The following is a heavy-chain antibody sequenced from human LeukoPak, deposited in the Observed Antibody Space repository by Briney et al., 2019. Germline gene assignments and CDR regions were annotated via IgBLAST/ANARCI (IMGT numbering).Heavy chain of an antibody. CDR2: IYPGDSDT. D-gene: IGHD4-17*01. Sequence: GESLKISCKGSGYSFTSYWIGWVRQMPGKGLEWMVIIYPGDSDTRYSPSFQGQVTISADKSISTAYLQWSSLKASDTAMYYCARHGNDYGDYADAFDIWGQGTMVTVSS. J-gene: IGHJ3*02. CDR1: GYSFTSYW. CDR3: ARHGNDYGDYADAFDI. V-gene: IGHV5-51*01.